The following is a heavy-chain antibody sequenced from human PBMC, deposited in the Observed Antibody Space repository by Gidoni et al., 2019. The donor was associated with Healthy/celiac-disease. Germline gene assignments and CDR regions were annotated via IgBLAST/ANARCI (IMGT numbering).Heavy chain of an antibody. CDR1: GFTFSSYG. J-gene: IGHJ6*02. CDR3: ARDKKSAARHLRGGMDV. D-gene: IGHD6-6*01. V-gene: IGHV3-33*01. CDR2: IWYDGSNK. Sequence: QVQLVESGGGVVQPGRSLRLSCAASGFTFSSYGMHWVRQAPGKGLEWVAVIWYDGSNKYYADSVKGRFTISRDNSKNTLYLQMNSLRAEDTAVYYCARDKKSAARHLRGGMDVWGQGTTVTVSS.